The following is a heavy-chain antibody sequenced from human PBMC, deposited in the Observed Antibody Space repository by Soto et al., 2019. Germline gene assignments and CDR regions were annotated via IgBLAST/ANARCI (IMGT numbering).Heavy chain of an antibody. V-gene: IGHV3-66*01. D-gene: IGHD3-3*01. CDR1: GFNVSSNY. CDR2: IYSGGSR. Sequence: EVQLVESGGGLVQPGESLRLSCAASGFNVSSNYMNWVRQAPGKGLEWVSVIYSGGSRFYADSVKGRFTISRDKSKNTLYLQMNSLRAEATAVYYCARDLLYFGEFGFDIWGQGTMVTVSS. CDR3: ARDLLYFGEFGFDI. J-gene: IGHJ3*02.